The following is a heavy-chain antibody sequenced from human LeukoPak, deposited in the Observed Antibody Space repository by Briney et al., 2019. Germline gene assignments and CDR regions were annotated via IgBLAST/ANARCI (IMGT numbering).Heavy chain of an antibody. V-gene: IGHV3-43*02. CDR3: AKVPDYYYGMDV. J-gene: IGHJ6*02. CDR2: ISGDGGST. CDR1: GFTFDDYA. Sequence: PGGSLRLSCAASGFTFDDYAMHWVRQAPGKGLEWVSLISGDGGSTYYADSVKGRFTISRDNSKNSLYLQMNGLRTEDTALYYCAKVPDYYYGMDVWGQGTTVTVSS. D-gene: IGHD1-14*01.